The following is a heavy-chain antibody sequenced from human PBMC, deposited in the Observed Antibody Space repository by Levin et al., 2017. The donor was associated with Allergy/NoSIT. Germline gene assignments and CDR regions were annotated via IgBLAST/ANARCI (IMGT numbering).Heavy chain of an antibody. CDR2: ISYDGSNK. Sequence: GESLKISCAASGFTFSSYAMHWVRQAPGKGLEWVAVISYDGSNKYYADSVKGRFTISRDNSKNTLYLQMNSLRAEDTAVYYCAREVGVWFGELFPDAFDSWGQGTMVTVSS. V-gene: IGHV3-30-3*01. CDR1: GFTFSSYA. CDR3: AREVGVWFGELFPDAFDS. D-gene: IGHD3-10*01. J-gene: IGHJ3*02.